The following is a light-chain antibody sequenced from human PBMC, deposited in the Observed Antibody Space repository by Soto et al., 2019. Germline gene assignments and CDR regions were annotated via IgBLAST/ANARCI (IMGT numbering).Light chain of an antibody. CDR2: EVS. Sequence: QSALTQPASVSGFPGQSITISCTGTNSDIGAYNYVSWYQQHPGKAPKLMIFEVSDRPSGVSYRFSGSKPGNVASLTISWLQPEDEADYYCSSYTSSSTLRVFGAGTKVTVL. V-gene: IGLV2-14*03. CDR3: SSYTSSSTLRV. CDR1: NSDIGAYNY. J-gene: IGLJ1*01.